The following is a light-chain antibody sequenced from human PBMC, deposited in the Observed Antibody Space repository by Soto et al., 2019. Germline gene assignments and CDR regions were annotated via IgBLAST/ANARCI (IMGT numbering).Light chain of an antibody. CDR1: QNIFTY. CDR2: AAS. J-gene: IGKJ2*01. V-gene: IGKV1-39*01. CDR3: QHSYSSPT. Sequence: DIQMTQSPSSLSASVGDRVTITCRASQNIFTYLNWYQQRPGKAPNLLIYAASNLQSGVPSRFSGRGSGTDFTLTISSLQPEDFATYYCQHSYSSPTFGQGTKLEIK.